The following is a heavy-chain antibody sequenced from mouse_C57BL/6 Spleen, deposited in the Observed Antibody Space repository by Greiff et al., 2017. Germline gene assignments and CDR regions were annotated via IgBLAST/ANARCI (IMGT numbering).Heavy chain of an antibody. D-gene: IGHD4-1*01. V-gene: IGHV1-22*01. Sequence: EVKLVESGPELVKPGASVKMSCKASGYTFTDYNMHWVKQSHGKSLEWIGYINPNNGGTSYNQKFKGKATLTVNKSSSTAYMELRSLTSEDSAVYYCARQELGMDYWGQGTSVTVSS. CDR1: GYTFTDYN. CDR2: INPNNGGT. J-gene: IGHJ4*01. CDR3: ARQELGMDY.